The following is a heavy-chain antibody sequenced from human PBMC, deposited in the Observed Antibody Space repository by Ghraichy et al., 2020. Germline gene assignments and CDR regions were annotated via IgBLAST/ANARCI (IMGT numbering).Heavy chain of an antibody. CDR1: EGTFSSYA. CDR2: IIPIFGTT. V-gene: IGHV1-69*13. CDR3: ARAPPYSNSLVWFDP. Sequence: SVKVSCKASEGTFSSYAISWVRQAPGQGLEWMGGIIPIFGTTNYAQKFQGRVTITADESTSTAYMELSSLRSEDTAVYYCARAPPYSNSLVWFDPWGQGTLVTVSS. D-gene: IGHD6-6*01. J-gene: IGHJ5*02.